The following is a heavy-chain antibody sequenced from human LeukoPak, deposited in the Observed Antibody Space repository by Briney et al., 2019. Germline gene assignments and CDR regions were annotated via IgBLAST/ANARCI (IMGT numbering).Heavy chain of an antibody. CDR2: IADSGSTI. CDR3: ARTRGSTIYGVVTDACDV. CDR1: GFTFSSYG. V-gene: IGHV3-48*04. D-gene: IGHD3-3*01. J-gene: IGHJ3*01. Sequence: GGSLRLSCAASGFTFSSYGMHWVRQAPGKGLEWVSYIADSGSTIYYADSVKGRFTISRDNAKNSLDLQMNSLRADDTAVYYCARTRGSTIYGVVTDACDVWGQGTMVTVSS.